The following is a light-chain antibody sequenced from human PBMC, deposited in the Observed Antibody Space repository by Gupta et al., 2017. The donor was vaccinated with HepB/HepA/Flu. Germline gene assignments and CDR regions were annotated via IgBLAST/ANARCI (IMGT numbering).Light chain of an antibody. CDR3: CSDVRYNYYV. J-gene: IGLJ1*01. CDR2: EVT. Sequence: QSVLSQPPSASGSPGLSVTISCTATSGDIGGHNSVSCYQLHPGKAPNLIIYEVTKRPSGVPDRFSGSKSGNTASLTVSGLQAEDEAEYYCCSDVRYNYYVFGTGTKVTVL. CDR1: SGDIGGHNS. V-gene: IGLV2-8*01.